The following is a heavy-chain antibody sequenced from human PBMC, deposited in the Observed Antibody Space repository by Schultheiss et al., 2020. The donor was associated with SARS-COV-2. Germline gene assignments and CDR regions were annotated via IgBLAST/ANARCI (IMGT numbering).Heavy chain of an antibody. J-gene: IGHJ6*02. Sequence: SQTLSLTCAVYGGSFSGYYWSWIRQPPGTGLEWLGTFYHSETTYYNPSLKSRVTISVDTSKNQFSLKLSSVTAADTAVYYCARSDYYDSSGYFKTQDYYYYYGMDVWGQGTTVTVSS. CDR1: GGSFSGYY. CDR3: ARSDYYDSSGYFKTQDYYYYYGMDV. D-gene: IGHD3-22*01. V-gene: IGHV4-34*01. CDR2: FYHSETT.